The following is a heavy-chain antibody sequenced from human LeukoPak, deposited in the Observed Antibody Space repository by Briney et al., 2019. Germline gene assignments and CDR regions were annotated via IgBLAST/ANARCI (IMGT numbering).Heavy chain of an antibody. D-gene: IGHD2-2*01. CDR3: ASLYCSSTSCYDY. CDR2: IYYSGST. J-gene: IGHJ4*02. V-gene: IGHV4-30-4*01. CDR1: GGSISSGDYY. Sequence: SQTLSLTCTVSGGSISSGDYYRRWIRQPPGKGLEWIGYIYYSGSTYYNPSLKSRVTISVDTSKNQFSLKLSSVTAADTAVYYCASLYCSSTSCYDYWGQGTLVTVSS.